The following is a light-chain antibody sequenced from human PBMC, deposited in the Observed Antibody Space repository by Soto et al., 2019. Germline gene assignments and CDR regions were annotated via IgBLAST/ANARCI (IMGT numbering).Light chain of an antibody. J-gene: IGLJ1*01. CDR3: SAWDDRLSARV. Sequence: QAVVTQPPSASGAPGQRVTISCSGVTANIGKNFVYWYLQLPGTAPKLLIYSDNQRPSGVPDRFSGSKSDSSASLVISGLRSDDDGDYYCSAWDDRLSARVFGTGTKLTVL. CDR1: TANIGKNF. V-gene: IGLV1-47*02. CDR2: SDN.